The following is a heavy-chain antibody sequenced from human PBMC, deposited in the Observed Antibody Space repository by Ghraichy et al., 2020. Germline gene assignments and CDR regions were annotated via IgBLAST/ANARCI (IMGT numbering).Heavy chain of an antibody. D-gene: IGHD5-18*01. V-gene: IGHV3-49*03. J-gene: IGHJ4*02. CDR2: IRSKAYGGTT. CDR3: TRVAGSYGYYFDY. Sequence: GGSLRLSCTASGFTFGDYAMSWFRQAPGKGLEWVGFIRSKAYGGTTEYAASVKGRFTISRDDSKSIAYLQMNSLKTEDTAVYYCTRVAGSYGYYFDYWGQGTLVTVSS. CDR1: GFTFGDYA.